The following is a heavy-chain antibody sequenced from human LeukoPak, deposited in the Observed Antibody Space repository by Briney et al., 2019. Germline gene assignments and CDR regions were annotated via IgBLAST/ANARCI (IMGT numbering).Heavy chain of an antibody. V-gene: IGHV1-46*01. CDR3: ARTAARRFDY. D-gene: IGHD6-6*01. CDR1: GYTFPSYF. Sequence: ASVKVSCKASGYTFPSYFMHWVRQAPGQGLEWIGIFNPTGGSTTYAQKFQGRVTMTRDTSTSTVYMELSSLRSDDTAVYYCARTAARRFDYWGQGTLVTVSS. CDR2: FNPTGGST. J-gene: IGHJ4*02.